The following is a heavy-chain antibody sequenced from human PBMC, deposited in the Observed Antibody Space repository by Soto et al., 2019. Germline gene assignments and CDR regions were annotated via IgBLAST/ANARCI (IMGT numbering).Heavy chain of an antibody. CDR1: GYTFTGYY. V-gene: IGHV1-2*02. D-gene: IGHD2-2*01. Sequence: ASVKVSCKASGYTFTGYYMHWVRQAPGQGLEWMGWINPNSGGTNYAQKFQGRVTMTRDTSISTAYMELSRLRSDDTAVYYCATLGYCNSTSCYHLNWFDPWGQGTLVTVSS. J-gene: IGHJ5*02. CDR2: INPNSGGT. CDR3: ATLGYCNSTSCYHLNWFDP.